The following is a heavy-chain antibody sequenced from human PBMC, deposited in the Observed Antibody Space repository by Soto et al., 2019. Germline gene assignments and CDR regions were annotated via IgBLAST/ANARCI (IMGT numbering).Heavy chain of an antibody. Sequence: QVQLVQSGAEVKKPGSSVKVSCKASGGTINSYAVSWVRQAPGQGLEWMGGIITSFGTTNYAQKFQGRLAIKSEKSTNTASMELSSLRSDDTAVYYCAGSLVVTAKVGYFDLWGRGTLVTVSS. CDR3: AGSLVVTAKVGYFDL. CDR2: IITSFGTT. CDR1: GGTINSYA. J-gene: IGHJ2*01. D-gene: IGHD2-21*02. V-gene: IGHV1-69*06.